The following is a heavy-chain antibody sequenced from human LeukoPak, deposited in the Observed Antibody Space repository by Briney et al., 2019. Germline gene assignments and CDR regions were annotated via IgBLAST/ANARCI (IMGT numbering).Heavy chain of an antibody. Sequence: GGSLRLSCAASGFTFSNFWMHWVRQAPGKGLVWVSRIKSDGSSTSYADSVKGRFTISRDNAKNTLHLQMNSLRDEDTAVYYCARGLYGSPGDNWGQGTLVTVSS. V-gene: IGHV3-74*01. CDR3: ARGLYGSPGDN. CDR1: GFTFSNFW. CDR2: IKSDGSST. J-gene: IGHJ4*02. D-gene: IGHD1-26*01.